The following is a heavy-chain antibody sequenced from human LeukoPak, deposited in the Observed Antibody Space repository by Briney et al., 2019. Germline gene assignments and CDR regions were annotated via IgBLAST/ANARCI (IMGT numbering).Heavy chain of an antibody. CDR1: GYTFTSYG. D-gene: IGHD3-22*01. J-gene: IGHJ6*03. CDR3: ARDLQYYYDSSGYYYGNYYMDV. CDR2: ISAYNGNT. Sequence: ASVKVSCKASGYTFTSYGISWVRQAPGQGLEWMGRISAYNGNTNYAQKLQGRVTMTTDTSTSTAYMELSRLRSDDTAVYYCARDLQYYYDSSGYYYGNYYMDVWGKGTTVTVSS. V-gene: IGHV1-18*01.